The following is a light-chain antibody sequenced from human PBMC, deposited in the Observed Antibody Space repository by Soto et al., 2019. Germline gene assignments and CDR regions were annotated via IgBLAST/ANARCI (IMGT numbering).Light chain of an antibody. J-gene: IGLJ1*01. CDR1: SSDVGGYNY. CDR3: SSYTSSSILYV. Sequence: QSVLTQPDSVSGSPGQSITISCTGTSSDVGGYNYVSWYQQHPGKAPKLMIYDVSNRPSGVSNRFSGSKSGNTASLTISGLQAEDEAVYYCSSYTSSSILYVFGTGTKLTVL. V-gene: IGLV2-14*01. CDR2: DVS.